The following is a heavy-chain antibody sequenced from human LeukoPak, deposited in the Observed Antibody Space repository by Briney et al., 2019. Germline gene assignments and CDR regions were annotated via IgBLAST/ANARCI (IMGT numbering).Heavy chain of an antibody. CDR1: GGTFSSYA. V-gene: IGHV1-69*13. Sequence: SVKVSCKASGGTFSSYAISWVRQAPGQGLEWMGGIIPIFGTANYAQKFQARVTITADESTSTAYMELSSLRSEDTAVYYCARDLGYDYRFDYWGQGTLVTVSS. J-gene: IGHJ4*02. CDR2: IIPIFGTA. CDR3: ARDLGYDYRFDY. D-gene: IGHD5-12*01.